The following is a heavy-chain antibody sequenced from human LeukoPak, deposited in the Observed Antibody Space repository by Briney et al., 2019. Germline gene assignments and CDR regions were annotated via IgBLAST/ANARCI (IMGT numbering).Heavy chain of an antibody. D-gene: IGHD4-17*01. Sequence: GGSLRLSCAASGFTFSSYAMSWVRQAPGKGLEWVSAISGSGGSTYYADSVKGRFTISRDNSKNTLYLQMNSLRAEDMAVYYCANTMTTVTRAHFDYWGQGTLVTVSS. V-gene: IGHV3-23*01. J-gene: IGHJ4*02. CDR3: ANTMTTVTRAHFDY. CDR2: ISGSGGST. CDR1: GFTFSSYA.